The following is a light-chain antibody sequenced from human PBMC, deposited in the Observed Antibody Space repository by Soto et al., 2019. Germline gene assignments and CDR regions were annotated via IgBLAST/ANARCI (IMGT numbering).Light chain of an antibody. CDR2: NND. Sequence: QSVLTQPPSASGTPGQRVTISCSGSSSNIGSNTVNWYQQLPGTAPKLLIYNNDQRPSGVPDRISGSKSGTSASLAISGLQSEDEADYYCGAWDDSLNGRVFGGGTKLTVL. CDR3: GAWDDSLNGRV. J-gene: IGLJ3*02. CDR1: SSNIGSNT. V-gene: IGLV1-44*01.